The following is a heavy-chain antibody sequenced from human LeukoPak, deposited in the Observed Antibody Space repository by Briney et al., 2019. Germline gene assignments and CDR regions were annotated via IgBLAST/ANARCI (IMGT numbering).Heavy chain of an antibody. Sequence: GGSLRLSCAASGFTFSSYAMHWVRQAPGKGLEWVAVISYDGSNKYYADSVKGRSTISRDNSKNTLYLQMNSLRAEDTAVYYCARDRLPGCSGGSCYSYYYYGMDVWGKGTTVTVSS. CDR2: ISYDGSNK. D-gene: IGHD2-15*01. CDR1: GFTFSSYA. J-gene: IGHJ6*04. V-gene: IGHV3-30*04. CDR3: ARDRLPGCSGGSCYSYYYYGMDV.